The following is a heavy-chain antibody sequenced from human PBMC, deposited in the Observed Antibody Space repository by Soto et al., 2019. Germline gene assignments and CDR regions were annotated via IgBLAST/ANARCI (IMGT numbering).Heavy chain of an antibody. V-gene: IGHV1-46*01. J-gene: IGHJ4*02. CDR2: INPSGGST. CDR1: GYTFTSYY. Sequence: ASVKVSCKASGYTFTSYYMHWVRQPPGQGLEWMGIINPSGGSTSYAQKFQGRVTMTRDTSTSTVYMELSSLRSEDTAVYYCARVGDGIAAAADVDYWGQGTLVTVSA. CDR3: ARVGDGIAAAADVDY. D-gene: IGHD6-13*01.